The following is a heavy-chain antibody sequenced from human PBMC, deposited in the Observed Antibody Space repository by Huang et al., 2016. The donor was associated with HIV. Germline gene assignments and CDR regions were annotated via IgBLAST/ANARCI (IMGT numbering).Heavy chain of an antibody. CDR1: GYTFTGYY. D-gene: IGHD4-17*01. V-gene: IGHV1-2*02. J-gene: IGHJ4*02. CDR2: SNPNRGGT. Sequence: QVQLVQSGAEVKKPGASVKVSCKASGYTFTGYYMHWVRQAPGQGLEWMGWSNPNRGGTNYAQKLQGRVTMTRDTSISTAYMELSRLRSDDTAVYYCARSYGGSIDYWGQGTLVTVSS. CDR3: ARSYGGSIDY.